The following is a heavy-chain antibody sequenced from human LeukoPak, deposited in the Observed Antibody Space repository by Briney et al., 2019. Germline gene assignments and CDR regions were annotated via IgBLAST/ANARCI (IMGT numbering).Heavy chain of an antibody. CDR1: GGSFSGYY. J-gene: IGHJ5*02. Sequence: PSETLSLTCAVYGGSFSGYYWSWIRQPPGKGLEWIGEINHSGSTNYNPSLKSRVTISVDTSKNQFSLKLSSVTAADTAVYYCARVRLYSYSPFDPWGQGTLVTVSS. D-gene: IGHD2-2*02. V-gene: IGHV4-34*01. CDR2: INHSGST. CDR3: ARVRLYSYSPFDP.